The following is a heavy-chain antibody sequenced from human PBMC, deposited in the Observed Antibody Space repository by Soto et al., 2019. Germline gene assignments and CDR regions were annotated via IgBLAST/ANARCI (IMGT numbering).Heavy chain of an antibody. V-gene: IGHV1-69*13. CDR3: VRRGADQSLNF. Sequence: AVKVSCKASGGTFSSYAISWVRQAPGQGLEWMGGIIPIFGTANYAQKFQGRVTITADESTSTAYMELSSLRADDTAVYYCVRRGADQSLNFWGQGTLVTVSS. CDR2: IIPIFGTA. CDR1: GGTFSSYA. J-gene: IGHJ4*02.